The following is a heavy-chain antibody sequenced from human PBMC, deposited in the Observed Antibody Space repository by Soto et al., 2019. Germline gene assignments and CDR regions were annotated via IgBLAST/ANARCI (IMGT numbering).Heavy chain of an antibody. J-gene: IGHJ6*02. CDR3: ARDREYYYDSSGNYYYHYGMDV. CDR2: ISGYNGNT. V-gene: IGHV1-18*04. Sequence: ASVKVSCKASGYTFTNYGISWVRQAPGQGLEWMGWISGYNGNTKYAQKFQGRVTMTTDTPTNTAYMELRSMRSDDTAVYYCARDREYYYDSSGNYYYHYGMDVWGQGTTVTVSS. D-gene: IGHD3-22*01. CDR1: GYTFTNYG.